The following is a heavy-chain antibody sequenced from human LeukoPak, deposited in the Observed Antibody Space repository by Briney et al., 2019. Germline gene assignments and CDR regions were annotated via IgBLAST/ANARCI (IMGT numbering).Heavy chain of an antibody. D-gene: IGHD4-11*01. CDR1: DDSITMYY. Sequence: QPSETLSLTCSVSDDSITMYYWTWIRQPPGKGLEWIGYVDHTGSTNFNPSLNGRVSISRDTSKNLFSLKLRSVTAADTAVYFCARGRVSSSTWYSTYYYYFYMDVWGKGTTVNVSS. CDR3: ARGRVSSSTWYSTYYYYFYMDV. V-gene: IGHV4-59*01. J-gene: IGHJ6*03. CDR2: VDHTGST.